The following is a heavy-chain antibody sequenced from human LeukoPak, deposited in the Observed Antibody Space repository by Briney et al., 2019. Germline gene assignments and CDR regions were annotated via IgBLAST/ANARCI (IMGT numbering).Heavy chain of an antibody. CDR3: ARDDVRNDYYYYGMDV. V-gene: IGHV1-2*02. J-gene: IGHJ6*02. Sequence: ASVKVSCKASGYTFTGYYMHWVRQAPGQGLEWMGWINPNSGGTNYAQKFQGRVTMTRDTSISTAYMELSRLRSDDTAVYYCARDDVRNDYYYYGMDVWGQGTTVTVSS. CDR1: GYTFTGYY. CDR2: INPNSGGT.